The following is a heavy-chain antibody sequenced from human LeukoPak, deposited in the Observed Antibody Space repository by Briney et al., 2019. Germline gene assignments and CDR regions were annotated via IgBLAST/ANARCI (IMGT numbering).Heavy chain of an antibody. CDR1: GFTLSTYS. V-gene: IGHV3-21*01. CDR2: ISRGGNYI. CDR3: ARAGILVAGTDWYFDL. D-gene: IGHD6-19*01. Sequence: GGSLRLSCAASGFTLSTYSMKWVRQAPGKGLEWVSSISRGGNYIYYADSVKGRFTISRDNPKNSLYLQMNSLRAEEAAVYYCARAGILVAGTDWYFDLWGRGTLVTVSS. J-gene: IGHJ2*01.